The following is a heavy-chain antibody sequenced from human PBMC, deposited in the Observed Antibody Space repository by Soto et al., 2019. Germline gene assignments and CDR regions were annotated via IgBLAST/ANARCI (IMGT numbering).Heavy chain of an antibody. Sequence: GGSLRLSCAASGFTVSSNYMSWVRQAPGKGLEWVSGINWNRGTIAYADSVKGRFTISRDNANSSLYLQMNSLRTDDTAVYYCAKTYYYDRSGYFFYGGFDSWGQGTPVTVSS. J-gene: IGHJ4*02. CDR2: INWNRGTI. CDR1: GFTVSSNY. V-gene: IGHV3-9*01. CDR3: AKTYYYDRSGYFFYGGFDS. D-gene: IGHD3-22*01.